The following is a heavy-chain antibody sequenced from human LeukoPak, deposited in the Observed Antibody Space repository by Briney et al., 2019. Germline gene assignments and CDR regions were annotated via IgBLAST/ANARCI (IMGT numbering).Heavy chain of an antibody. CDR3: ARELSAPDDY. Sequence: GESLKISCKGSGFTFTNYRIGWVRQMPGEGLEWMGIVYPGDSSTRHSPSFRGRVTISADKSISTAYLQWDSLEASDTAMYYCARELSAPDDYWGQGTLVTVSS. CDR2: VYPGDSST. V-gene: IGHV5-51*01. CDR1: GFTFTNYR. D-gene: IGHD3-3*01. J-gene: IGHJ4*02.